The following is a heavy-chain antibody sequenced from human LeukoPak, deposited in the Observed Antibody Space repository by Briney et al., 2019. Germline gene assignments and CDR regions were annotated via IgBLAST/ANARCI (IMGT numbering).Heavy chain of an antibody. CDR1: GFSLSNHN. CDR3: AKDRRSSGPYNWFDP. V-gene: IGHV3-21*01. J-gene: IGHJ5*02. CDR2: ISSSSSYI. D-gene: IGHD3-22*01. Sequence: GGSLRLSCAASGFSLSNHNMNWVRQAPGKGLEWVSSISSSSSYIYYADSVKGRFTISRGNAKNSLYLQMNSLRAEDTAIYYCAKDRRSSGPYNWFDPWGQGTLVTVSS.